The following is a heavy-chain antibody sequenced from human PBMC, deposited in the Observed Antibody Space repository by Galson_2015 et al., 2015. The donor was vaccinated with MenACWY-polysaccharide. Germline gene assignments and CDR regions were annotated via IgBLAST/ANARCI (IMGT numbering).Heavy chain of an antibody. V-gene: IGHV1-18*01. CDR3: ARAARGYCSSTSCYNWFDP. J-gene: IGHJ5*02. CDR1: GYTFTSYG. Sequence: SVKVSCKASGYTFTSYGISWVRQAPGQGLEWMGWISAYNGNTNYAQKLQGRVTMTTDTSTSTAYMELRSLRSDDTAVYYCARAARGYCSSTSCYNWFDPWGQGTLVTVSS. D-gene: IGHD2-2*01. CDR2: ISAYNGNT.